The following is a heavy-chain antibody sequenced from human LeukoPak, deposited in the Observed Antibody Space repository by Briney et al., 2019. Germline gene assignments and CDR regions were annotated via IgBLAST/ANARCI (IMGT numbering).Heavy chain of an antibody. J-gene: IGHJ5*02. Sequence: ASVKVSCKASGYTFTGYYMHWVRQAPGQGLEWMGWINPNSGGTNYAQKFQGRVTMTRDTSISTAYMELSRLRPDDTAVYYCASCYYGSGSYLGTTHNWFDPWGQGTLVTVSS. CDR1: GYTFTGYY. D-gene: IGHD3-10*01. CDR3: ASCYYGSGSYLGTTHNWFDP. CDR2: INPNSGGT. V-gene: IGHV1-2*02.